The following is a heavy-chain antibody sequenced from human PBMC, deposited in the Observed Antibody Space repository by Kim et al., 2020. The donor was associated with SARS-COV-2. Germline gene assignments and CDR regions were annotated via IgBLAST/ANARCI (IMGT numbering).Heavy chain of an antibody. D-gene: IGHD4-17*01. CDR1: GFTFSSYA. J-gene: IGHJ6*02. CDR2: ISGSGGST. V-gene: IGHV3-23*01. Sequence: GGSLRLSCAASGFTFSSYAMSWVRQAPGKGLEWVSAISGSGGSTYYADSVKGRFTISRDNSKNTLYLQMNSLRAEDTAVYYCAKGDPMTTVVKATISYYFGRDVWGQGTTVTVSS. CDR3: AKGDPMTTVVKATISYYFGRDV.